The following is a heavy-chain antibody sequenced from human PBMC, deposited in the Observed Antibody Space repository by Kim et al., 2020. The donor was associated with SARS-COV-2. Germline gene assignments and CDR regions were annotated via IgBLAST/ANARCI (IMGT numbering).Heavy chain of an antibody. CDR3: ARGAGYYDSSGYHGMDV. V-gene: IGHV4-34*01. J-gene: IGHJ6*02. Sequence: SETLSLTCAVYGGSFSGYYWSWIRQPPGKGLEWIGEINHSGSTNYNPSLKSRVTISVDTSKNQFSLKLSSVTAADTAVYYCARGAGYYDSSGYHGMDVWGQGTTVTVSS. CDR2: INHSGST. CDR1: GGSFSGYY. D-gene: IGHD3-22*01.